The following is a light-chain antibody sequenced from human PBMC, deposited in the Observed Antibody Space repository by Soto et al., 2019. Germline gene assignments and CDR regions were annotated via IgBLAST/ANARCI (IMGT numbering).Light chain of an antibody. CDR2: INI. CDR1: SSNIGAGYD. Sequence: QSVLTQPPSVSGAPGQRVTISCTGSSSNIGAGYDVHWYQQLPGTAPKLLIFININRPSGVPDRFSGSKSGTSASLAITGIRAEDEADYYCQYYDSSLSGYVFGTGTKVTVL. CDR3: QYYDSSLSGYV. J-gene: IGLJ1*01. V-gene: IGLV1-40*01.